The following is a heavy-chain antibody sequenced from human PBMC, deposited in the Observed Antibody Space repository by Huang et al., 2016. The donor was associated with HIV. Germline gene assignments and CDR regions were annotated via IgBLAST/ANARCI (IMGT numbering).Heavy chain of an antibody. Sequence: QEQLVESGGGVVQPGGSLRLSCATSGFSFSHYGMHWVRQAPGKGLEWVEFIRFDGGNKHYADSAKGRFTISRDNSKKMLFLEMNSLRGDDTAFYYCATDLGGYSFDYWGQGALVSVSS. CDR1: GFSFSHYG. CDR3: ATDLGGYSFDY. J-gene: IGHJ4*02. CDR2: IRFDGGNK. V-gene: IGHV3-30*02. D-gene: IGHD2-21*02.